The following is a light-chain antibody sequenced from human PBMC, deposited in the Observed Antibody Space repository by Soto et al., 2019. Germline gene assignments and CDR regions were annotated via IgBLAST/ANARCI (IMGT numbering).Light chain of an antibody. J-gene: IGKJ5*01. CDR3: QQYGSSPRT. Sequence: IGMTQSPAAVSVSPGQRVTLSCRASQSVCTSIAWYQQKPGRAPRFLIYGASSRATGIPDRFSGSGSGTDFTLTITRLEPEDFAVYYCQQYGSSPRTFGQGTRLEIK. V-gene: IGKV3-20*01. CDR1: QSVCTS. CDR2: GAS.